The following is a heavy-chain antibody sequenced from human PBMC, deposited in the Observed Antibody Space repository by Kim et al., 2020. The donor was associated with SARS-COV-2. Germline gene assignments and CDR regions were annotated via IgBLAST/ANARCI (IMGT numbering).Heavy chain of an antibody. CDR3: ARYGSGGTYFDY. J-gene: IGHJ4*02. V-gene: IGHV4-59*01. D-gene: IGHD1-1*01. Sequence: SETLSLTCFVSGGSLNYYYWGWIRQPPGKGLEWIGYIYTIGDTIYKPSLKSRLTLSLDTSKNQFSLNLNSVTAADTAVYYCARYGSGGTYFDYWGQGILVTVSS. CDR2: IYTIGDT. CDR1: GGSLNYYY.